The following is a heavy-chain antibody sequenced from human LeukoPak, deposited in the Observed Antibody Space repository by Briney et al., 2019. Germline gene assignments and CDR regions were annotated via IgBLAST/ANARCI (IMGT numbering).Heavy chain of an antibody. CDR3: ARGLGDSSSSGNFDY. J-gene: IGHJ4*02. CDR2: INPNSGNT. D-gene: IGHD6-6*01. V-gene: IGHV1-8*02. Sequence: ASVKVSCKASGYTFTGYYMHWVRQAPGQGLEWMGWINPNSGNTGYAQKFQGRVTMTRNTSISTAYMELSSLRSEDTAVYYCARGLGDSSSSGNFDYWGQGTLVTVSS. CDR1: GYTFTGYY.